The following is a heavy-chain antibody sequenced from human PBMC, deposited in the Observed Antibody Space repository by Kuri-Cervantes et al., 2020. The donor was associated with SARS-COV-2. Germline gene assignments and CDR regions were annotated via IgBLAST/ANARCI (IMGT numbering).Heavy chain of an antibody. V-gene: IGHV4-59*08. CDR2: IYYSGST. D-gene: IGHD3-3*01. CDR3: ARAEGAMLPGSLRFLEWLDPYYFDY. Sequence: SETLSLTCTVSGGSISSHYWSWIRQPPGKGLEWIGYIYYSGSTNYNPSLKSRVTISVDTSKNQFSLKLSSVTAADTAVYYCARAEGAMLPGSLRFLEWLDPYYFDYWGQGTLVTVSS. J-gene: IGHJ4*02. CDR1: GGSISSHY.